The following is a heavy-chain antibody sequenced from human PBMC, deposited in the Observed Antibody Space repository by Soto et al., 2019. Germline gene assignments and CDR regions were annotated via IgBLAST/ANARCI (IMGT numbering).Heavy chain of an antibody. CDR1: GFTFSSYA. V-gene: IGHV3-23*01. Sequence: EVQLLESGGGLVQPGGSLRLSCAASGFTFSSYAMSWVRQAPGKGLEWVSAISGSGGSTYYADSVKGRFTISRDNSKSTLYLQMNSLRAEDTAVYYCANGRYCSGGSCYSANYYYYCGMDVWGQGTTVTVSS. J-gene: IGHJ6*02. CDR2: ISGSGGST. D-gene: IGHD2-15*01. CDR3: ANGRYCSGGSCYSANYYYYCGMDV.